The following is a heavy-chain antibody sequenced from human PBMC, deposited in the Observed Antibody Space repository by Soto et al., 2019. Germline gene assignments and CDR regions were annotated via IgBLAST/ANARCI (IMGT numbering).Heavy chain of an antibody. V-gene: IGHV3-64D*06. CDR1: GFTFSSYA. CDR2: ISSNGGST. CDR3: VKFGSCAGDCYSLNYYYYGMDA. Sequence: PGGSLRLSCSASGFTFSSYAMHWVRQAPGKGLEYVSAISSNGGSTYYADSVKGRFTISRDNSKNTLYLQMSSLRAEDTAVYYCVKFGSCAGDCYSLNYYYYGMDAWGQGTTVTVSS. J-gene: IGHJ6*02. D-gene: IGHD2-21*02.